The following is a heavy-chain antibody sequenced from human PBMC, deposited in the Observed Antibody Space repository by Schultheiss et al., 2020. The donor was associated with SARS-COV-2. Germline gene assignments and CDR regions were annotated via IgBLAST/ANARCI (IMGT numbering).Heavy chain of an antibody. D-gene: IGHD5-18*01. Sequence: SLKISCAASGFTFDDYAMHWVRQAPGKGLEWVSGISWNSGSIGYADSVKGRFTISRDNSKNTLYLQMNSLRAEDTAVYYCARNVDTAMLPLDYWGQGTLVTVSS. CDR1: GFTFDDYA. CDR2: ISWNSGSI. J-gene: IGHJ4*02. CDR3: ARNVDTAMLPLDY. V-gene: IGHV3-9*01.